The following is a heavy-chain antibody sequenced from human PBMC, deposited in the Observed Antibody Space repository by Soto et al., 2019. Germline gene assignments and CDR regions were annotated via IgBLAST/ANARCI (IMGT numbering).Heavy chain of an antibody. J-gene: IGHJ4*02. CDR2: ISSSSSYI. Sequence: PGGSLRLSCAASGFTFSSYSMNWVRQAPGKGLEWVSSISSSSSYIYYADSVKGRFTISRDNAKNSLYLQMNSLRAEDTAVYYCARDPLSYCSGGSCYRSGGLEDYWGQGT. D-gene: IGHD2-15*01. V-gene: IGHV3-21*01. CDR1: GFTFSSYS. CDR3: ARDPLSYCSGGSCYRSGGLEDY.